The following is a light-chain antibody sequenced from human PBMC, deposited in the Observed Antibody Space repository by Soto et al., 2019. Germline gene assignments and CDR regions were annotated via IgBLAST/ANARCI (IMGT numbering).Light chain of an antibody. CDR2: DVS. CDR3: SSYTNSGV. J-gene: IGLJ1*01. V-gene: IGLV2-11*01. CDR1: SSDVGGYNY. Sequence: SALTQPRSVSGSPGQSVTISCTGASSDVGGYNYVSWYQQHPGKAPKLMIYDVSKRPSGVPDRFSGSKSGNTASLTISGLQAEDEADYYCSSYTNSGVFGTGTKVTVL.